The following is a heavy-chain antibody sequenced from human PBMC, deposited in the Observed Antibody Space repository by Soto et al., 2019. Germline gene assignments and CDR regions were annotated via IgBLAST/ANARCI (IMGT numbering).Heavy chain of an antibody. CDR3: ARDRSRFGDYFDY. V-gene: IGHV3-33*01. CDR1: GFTFSSYG. Sequence: GGSLRLSCAASGFTFSSYGMHWVRQAPGKGLEWVAVIWYDGSNKYYADSVKGRFTISRDNSKNKLDLQMNSLRAEDTAVYYCARDRSRFGDYFDYWGQGTLVTVSS. CDR2: IWYDGSNK. D-gene: IGHD3-10*01. J-gene: IGHJ4*02.